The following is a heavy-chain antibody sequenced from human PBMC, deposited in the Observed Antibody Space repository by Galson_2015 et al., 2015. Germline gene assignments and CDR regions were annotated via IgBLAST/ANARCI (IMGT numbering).Heavy chain of an antibody. CDR3: ARYRDTAMVTGYYYYGMDV. J-gene: IGHJ6*02. Sequence: SLRLSCAASGFTFSSYGMHWVRQAPGKGLEWVAVIWYDGSNKYYADSVKGRFTISRDNSKNTLYLQMNRLRAEDTAVYYCARYRDTAMVTGYYYYGMDVWGQWTTVTVSS. CDR2: IWYDGSNK. D-gene: IGHD5-18*01. V-gene: IGHV3-33*01. CDR1: GFTFSSYG.